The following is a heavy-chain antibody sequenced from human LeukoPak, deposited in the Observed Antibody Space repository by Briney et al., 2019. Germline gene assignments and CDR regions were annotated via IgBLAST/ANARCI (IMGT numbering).Heavy chain of an antibody. V-gene: IGHV4-59*12. D-gene: IGHD2-21*02. Sequence: PETLSLTCTVSGASISSYYWSWIRQPPGKGLEWIGYIYHTGSANSNASLKSRVTISVDTSKNQFSLKLTSVTAADTAVYYCARIAVTAWSWGQGTLVTVSS. CDR1: GASISSYY. J-gene: IGHJ5*02. CDR2: IYHTGSA. CDR3: ARIAVTAWS.